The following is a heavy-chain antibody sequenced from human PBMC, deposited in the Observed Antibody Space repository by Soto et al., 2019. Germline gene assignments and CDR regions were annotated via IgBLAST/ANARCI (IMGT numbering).Heavy chain of an antibody. CDR3: ARDLGYYDSSGYFDY. CDR1: GFTFSDYY. Sequence: GGSVRLSCAASGFTFSDYYMSWIRQAPGKGLEWVSYISSSDSIIYYADSVKGRFTISRDNAKNSLYLQMNSLRAEDTAVYYCARDLGYYDSSGYFDYWGQGTLVTVSS. CDR2: ISSSDSII. D-gene: IGHD3-22*01. J-gene: IGHJ4*02. V-gene: IGHV3-11*01.